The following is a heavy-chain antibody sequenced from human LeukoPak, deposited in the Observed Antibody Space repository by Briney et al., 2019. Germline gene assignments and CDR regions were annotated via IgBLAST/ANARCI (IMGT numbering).Heavy chain of an antibody. D-gene: IGHD5-12*01. V-gene: IGHV1-69-2*01. J-gene: IGHJ4*02. CDR2: VDPEDGET. CDR1: GYTFTDYY. CDR3: ATDAVATAEYYFDY. Sequence: ASVKVSCKVSGYTFTDYYMHWVQQAPGKGLEWMGLVDPEDGETIYAEKFQGRVTITADTSTDTAYMELSGLRSEDTAVYYCATDAVATAEYYFDYWGQGTLVTVSS.